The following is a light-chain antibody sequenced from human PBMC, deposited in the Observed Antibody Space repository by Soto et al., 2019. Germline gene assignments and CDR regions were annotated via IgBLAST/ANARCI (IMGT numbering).Light chain of an antibody. CDR3: SSYTSSSTYV. V-gene: IGLV2-14*01. CDR1: SSDVGYSNY. Sequence: QSVLTQPASVSGSPGQSIAISCTGTSSDVGYSNYVSWYQQHPGKAPKLMIYDVNNRPSGVPDRFSGSKSGNTASLTISGLQAEDEADYYCSSYTSSSTYVFGTGTKVTVL. J-gene: IGLJ1*01. CDR2: DVN.